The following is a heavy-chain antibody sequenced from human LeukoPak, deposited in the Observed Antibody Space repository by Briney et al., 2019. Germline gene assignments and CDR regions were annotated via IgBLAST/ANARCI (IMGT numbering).Heavy chain of an antibody. CDR3: ARMLAYCGGDCYTNDQNFDY. D-gene: IGHD2-21*02. J-gene: IGHJ4*02. V-gene: IGHV3-30-3*01. CDR1: GFTFSSYA. CDR2: ISYDGSNK. Sequence: PGGSLRLSCAASGFTFSSYAMHWVRQAPGKGLEWVAVISYDGSNKYYADSVKGRFTISRDNSKNTLYLQMNSLRAEDTAVYYCARMLAYCGGDCYTNDQNFDYWGQGTLVTVSS.